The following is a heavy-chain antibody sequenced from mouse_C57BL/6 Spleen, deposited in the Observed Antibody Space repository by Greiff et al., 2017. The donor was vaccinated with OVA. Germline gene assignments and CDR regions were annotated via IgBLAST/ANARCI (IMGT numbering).Heavy chain of an antibody. CDR2: IWTGGGT. CDR3: ARKGGNPYYYAMDY. V-gene: IGHV2-9-1*01. J-gene: IGHJ4*01. D-gene: IGHD2-1*01. Sequence: QVQLKESGPGLVAPSQSLSITCTVSGFSLTSYAISWVRQPPGKGLEWLGVIWTGGGTHYNSALKSRLSISKDNSKSQVFLKMNSLQTDDTARYYCARKGGNPYYYAMDYWGKGTSVTVSS. CDR1: GFSLTSYA.